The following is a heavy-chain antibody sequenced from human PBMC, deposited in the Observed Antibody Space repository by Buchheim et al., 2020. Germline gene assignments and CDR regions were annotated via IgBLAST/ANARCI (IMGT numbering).Heavy chain of an antibody. CDR2: INPNSGGT. CDR1: GYTFTGYY. J-gene: IGHJ4*02. D-gene: IGHD3-22*01. CDR3: ARDFRYDTSGNSGVDY. Sequence: QVQLVQSGVEVKKPGASVKVSCRASGYTFTGYYMHWVRQAPGQGLEWMGWINPNSGGTTYAHRFQGRVTMTRDTSINTAYMELSSLRSDDTAVYYCARDFRYDTSGNSGVDYWGQGTL. V-gene: IGHV1-2*07.